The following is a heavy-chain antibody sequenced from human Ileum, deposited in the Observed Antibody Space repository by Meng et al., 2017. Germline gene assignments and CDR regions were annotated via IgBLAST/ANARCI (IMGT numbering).Heavy chain of an antibody. Sequence: GQLKESGPGLVRPSETLSLICTVSGGSVSRAGYQWGWIRQPPGKGLEWIGYASTNYNPSLKSRVTISLDTSRNQFSLSLSSVTAADTAVYYCARDHMGSLDYWGQGILVTVSS. J-gene: IGHJ4*02. CDR2: AST. CDR3: ARDHMGSLDY. CDR1: GGSVSRAGYQ. V-gene: IGHV4-61*08. D-gene: IGHD1-26*01.